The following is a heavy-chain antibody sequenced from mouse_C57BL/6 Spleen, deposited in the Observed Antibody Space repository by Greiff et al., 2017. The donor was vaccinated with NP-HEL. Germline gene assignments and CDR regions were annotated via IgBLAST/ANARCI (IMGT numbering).Heavy chain of an antibody. CDR2: INPSNGGT. V-gene: IGHV1-53*01. D-gene: IGHD1-2*01. CDR3: AGPYYGPYYFDY. J-gene: IGHJ2*01. Sequence: VQLQQPGTELVKPGASVKLSCKASGYTFTSYWMHWVKQRPGQGLEWIGNINPSNGGTNYNEKFKRKATLTVDKSSSTAYMPHSSMTSEDSAVYYCAGPYYGPYYFDYWGQGTTLTVSS. CDR1: GYTFTSYW.